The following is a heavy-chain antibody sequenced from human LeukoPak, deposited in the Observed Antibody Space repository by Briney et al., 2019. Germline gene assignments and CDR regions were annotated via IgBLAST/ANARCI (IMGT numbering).Heavy chain of an antibody. J-gene: IGHJ5*02. CDR1: GASISSYF. V-gene: IGHV4-59*01. CDR2: VYHSGST. CDR3: AREGGSYYHWFDP. D-gene: IGHD1-26*01. Sequence: SETLSPTCTVSGASISSYFWSWIRQPPGEGLEWIGYVYHSGSTNYNPSLKSRVTISLDTSKNQFSLRLSSVTAADTAVYYCAREGGSYYHWFDPWGQGNLVTVSS.